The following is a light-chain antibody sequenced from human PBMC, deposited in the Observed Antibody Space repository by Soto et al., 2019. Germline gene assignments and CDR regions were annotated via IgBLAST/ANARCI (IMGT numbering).Light chain of an antibody. CDR1: QSVSSSY. CDR2: GAS. CDR3: QQYGSSPPYT. V-gene: IGKV3-20*01. Sequence: EIVLTQSPGTLSLSPGERATLSCRASQSVSSSYVAWYQQKPGQAPRLLIYGASSMATGIPDRFSGSGSGTDFTLTISRLEPEDFAVYYCQQYGSSPPYTFGQGTKLEIK. J-gene: IGKJ2*01.